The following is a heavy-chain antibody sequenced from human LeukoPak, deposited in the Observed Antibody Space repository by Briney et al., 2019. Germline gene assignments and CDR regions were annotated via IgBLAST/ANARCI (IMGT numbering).Heavy chain of an antibody. V-gene: IGHV3-23*01. Sequence: PGGSLRLSCAASGFTFSSYAMSWVRQAPGKGLEWVSAISGSGGSTYYADSVKGRFTISRDNAKNSLYLQMNSLRAEDTAVYYCARGGHPSGSGYVVPKVGYNWFDPWGQGTLVTVSS. J-gene: IGHJ5*02. CDR3: ARGGHPSGSGYVVPKVGYNWFDP. CDR2: ISGSGGST. CDR1: GFTFSSYA. D-gene: IGHD5-12*01.